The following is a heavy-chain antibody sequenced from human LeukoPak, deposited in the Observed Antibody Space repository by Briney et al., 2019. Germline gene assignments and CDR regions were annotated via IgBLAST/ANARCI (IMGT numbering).Heavy chain of an antibody. CDR2: IYVSGST. J-gene: IGHJ5*02. D-gene: IGHD2-15*01. CDR1: GGSIGSYY. V-gene: IGHV4-59*08. Sequence: SETLSLTCTVSGGSIGSYYWSWIRQPPGKGLEWIGFIYVSGSTNYNPSLKSRLTISQDTSKNQFSLKLTSVTAADTAVYYCARHRGYCSGSRCYSVWFDPWGQGTLVTVSS. CDR3: ARHRGYCSGSRCYSVWFDP.